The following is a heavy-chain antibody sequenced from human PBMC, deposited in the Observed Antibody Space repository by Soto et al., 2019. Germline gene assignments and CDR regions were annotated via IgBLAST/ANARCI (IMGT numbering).Heavy chain of an antibody. CDR2: ISYDGSNK. CDR3: AKRAGWGDDFWNAYYRFSYYMEV. J-gene: IGHJ6*03. V-gene: IGHV3-30*18. D-gene: IGHD3-3*01. Sequence: QVQLVESGGGVVQPGRSLRLSCEASGFNFSNFGMHWVRQAPGKGLEWVAVISYDGSNKYYADSVKGRFTISRDTSKRALYMEMNSQRTGDTAAYYCAKRAGWGDDFWNAYYRFSYYMEVWGKGTTVTVSS. CDR1: GFNFSNFG.